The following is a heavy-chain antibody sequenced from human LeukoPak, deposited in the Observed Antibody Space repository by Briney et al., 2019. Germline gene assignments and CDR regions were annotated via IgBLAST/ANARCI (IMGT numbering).Heavy chain of an antibody. V-gene: IGHV4-34*01. J-gene: IGHJ5*02. CDR2: INHSGST. CDR3: ASYWGSGANWFDP. CDR1: GGSFSGYF. D-gene: IGHD7-27*01. Sequence: SETLSLTCAVSGGSFSGYFWSWVRQPPGKGLGWIGEINHSGSTNYNPSLKCRVTIPVDTSKNQFSLKLRSVTAADTAVYYCASYWGSGANWFDPWGQGTLVTVSS.